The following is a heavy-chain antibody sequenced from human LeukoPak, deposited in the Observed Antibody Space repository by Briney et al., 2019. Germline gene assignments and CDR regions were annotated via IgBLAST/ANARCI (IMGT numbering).Heavy chain of an antibody. V-gene: IGHV3-53*01. CDR3: ARRAGAYSHPYDY. CDR2: IYSDNT. Sequence: GGSLRLSCTVSGFTFSSNSMSWVRQAPGKGLAWVSFIYSDNTLYSDSVKGRFTISRDNSKNTLYLQMNSLSAEDTAVYYCARRAGAYSHPYDYWGQGTLVTVSS. J-gene: IGHJ4*02. D-gene: IGHD4/OR15-4a*01. CDR1: GFTFSSNS.